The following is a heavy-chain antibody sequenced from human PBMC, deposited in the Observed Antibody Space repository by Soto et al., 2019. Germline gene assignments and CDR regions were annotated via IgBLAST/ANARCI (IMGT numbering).Heavy chain of an antibody. D-gene: IGHD2-2*01. V-gene: IGHV3-21*01. Sequence: PGGSLRLSCAASGFTLSSYRMNWVRQAPGKGLEWVSSISSSSSYIYYADSVKGRFTISRDNAKNSLYLQMNSLRAEDTAVYYCARDASRGSTSWFDPWGQGTLVTVSS. CDR1: GFTLSSYR. CDR3: ARDASRGSTSWFDP. CDR2: ISSSSSYI. J-gene: IGHJ5*02.